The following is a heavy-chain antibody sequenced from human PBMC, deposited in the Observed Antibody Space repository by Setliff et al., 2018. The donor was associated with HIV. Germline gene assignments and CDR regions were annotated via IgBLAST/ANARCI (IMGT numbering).Heavy chain of an antibody. CDR2: INPSGGST. V-gene: IGHV1-46*01. Sequence: PSVKVSCKASGYAFTNFGIGWVRQAPGQGLEWMGIINPSGGSTSYAQKFQGRVTMTRNTSISTAYMELSSLRSDDTAVYYCARGAPAINDYWGQGTLVTVSS. D-gene: IGHD6-25*01. CDR1: GYAFTNFG. J-gene: IGHJ4*02. CDR3: ARGAPAINDY.